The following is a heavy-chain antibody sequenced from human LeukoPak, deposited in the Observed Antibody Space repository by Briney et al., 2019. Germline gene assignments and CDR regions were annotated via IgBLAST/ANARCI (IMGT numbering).Heavy chain of an antibody. CDR3: ARTRLEGRYFDWLFNEEYYYYYGMDV. Sequence: GASVKVSCKASGYTFTSYDINWVRQATGQGLEWMGWMNPNSGNTGYAQKFQGRVTMTRNTSISTAYMELSSLRSEGTAVYYCARTRLEGRYFDWLFNEEYYYYYGMDVWGQGTTVTVSS. J-gene: IGHJ6*02. CDR1: GYTFTSYD. D-gene: IGHD3-9*01. V-gene: IGHV1-8*01. CDR2: MNPNSGNT.